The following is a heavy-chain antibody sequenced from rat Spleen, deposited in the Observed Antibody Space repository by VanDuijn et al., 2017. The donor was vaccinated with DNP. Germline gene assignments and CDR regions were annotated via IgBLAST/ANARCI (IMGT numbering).Heavy chain of an antibody. D-gene: IGHD1-9*01. CDR3: ASDILRVLH. CDR1: GFTFADFY. V-gene: IGHV4-2*01. J-gene: IGHJ2*01. CDR2: INKDSSTI. Sequence: EVTLLESGGGLVQPRGSLRLSCAASGFTFADFYMTWIRQSPGKGLEWIGEINKDSSTINYSPSLKDKFTISRDNAQNTLYLHINKLESEDTAIYYCASDILRVLHWGQGVMVTVSS.